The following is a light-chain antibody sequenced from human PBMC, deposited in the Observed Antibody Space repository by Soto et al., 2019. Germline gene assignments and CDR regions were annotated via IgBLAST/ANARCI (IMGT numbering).Light chain of an antibody. CDR3: QLYNSYYT. Sequence: DIQMTQSPSTLSASVGDRVTITCRASQSISSWLAWYQQKPGKAPKLLIYDASSLESGVPSRFSGSGSGTEFTLTSSSLQPDYFATYYRQLYNSYYTFGQGTKLEIK. CDR2: DAS. J-gene: IGKJ2*01. CDR1: QSISSW. V-gene: IGKV1-5*01.